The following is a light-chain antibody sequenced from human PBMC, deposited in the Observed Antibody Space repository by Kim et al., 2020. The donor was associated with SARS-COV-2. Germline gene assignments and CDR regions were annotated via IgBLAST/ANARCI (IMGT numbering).Light chain of an antibody. CDR3: GAWDSSLDALV. Sequence: GRNVTISCSGSGSNIGNNYVSWYQQLPGTAPKLLIYDNNERPSGIPARFSGSKSGPSATLGITGLQTGDEADYYCGAWDSSLDALVFGGGTQLTVL. V-gene: IGLV1-51*01. CDR2: DNN. CDR1: GSNIGNNY. J-gene: IGLJ2*01.